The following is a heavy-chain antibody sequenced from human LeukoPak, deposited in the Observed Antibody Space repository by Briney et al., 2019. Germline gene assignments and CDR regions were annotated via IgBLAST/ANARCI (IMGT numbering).Heavy chain of an antibody. CDR2: IYPGDSDT. CDR1: GYSFTSYW. D-gene: IGHD6-13*01. Sequence: GESLKISCKGSGYSFTSYWIGWVRQMPGKGLEWMGIIYPGDSDTRYSPAFQGQVTISADKSISTAYLQWSSLKASDTAMYYCARQPVAADYYFDYWGQGTLVTVSS. V-gene: IGHV5-51*01. CDR3: ARQPVAADYYFDY. J-gene: IGHJ4*02.